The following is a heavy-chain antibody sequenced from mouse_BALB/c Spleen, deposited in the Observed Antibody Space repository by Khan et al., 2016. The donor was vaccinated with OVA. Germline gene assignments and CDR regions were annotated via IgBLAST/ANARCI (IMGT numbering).Heavy chain of an antibody. CDR2: INPSSGYS. J-gene: IGHJ1*01. Sequence: QVQLKESGAELANPGASVKMSCKSSGYTFSVYWIYWLKQRPGQGLEWIGYINPSSGYSDYNQRFKDKATLTADTSSTTAYMQLSSLTSEDSGVYCCARRSFYGDLYYFDVWGAGTTVTVS. V-gene: IGHV1-7*01. CDR3: ARRSFYGDLYYFDV. D-gene: IGHD2-13*01. CDR1: GYTFSVYW.